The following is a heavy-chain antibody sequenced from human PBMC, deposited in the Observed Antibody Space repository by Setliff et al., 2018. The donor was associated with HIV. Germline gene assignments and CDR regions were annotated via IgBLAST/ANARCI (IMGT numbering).Heavy chain of an antibody. Sequence: SETLSLTCTVSGSFINSDYWGWIRQPPEKGLEWIGSIYHSATTYYNPSLWGRVTISIDTSKNQFSLKLSSVTAADTAVYFCARQPSYYGDTPWYFDLWGRGSLVTVSS. J-gene: IGHJ2*01. CDR2: IYHSATT. D-gene: IGHD4-17*01. CDR1: GSFINSDY. V-gene: IGHV4-38-2*02. CDR3: ARQPSYYGDTPWYFDL.